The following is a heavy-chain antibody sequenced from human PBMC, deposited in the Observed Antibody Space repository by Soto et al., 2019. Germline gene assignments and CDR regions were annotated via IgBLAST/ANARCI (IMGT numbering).Heavy chain of an antibody. CDR2: ISGSGGST. Sequence: EVQLLESGGGLVQPGGSLRLSCAASGFTFSSYAMSWVRQAPGKGLEWVSSISGSGGSTYYADSVKGRFTISRDNSKNTLYLQMNILRAEDTAVYYCAKVPYSSNWSDFWGQGTLVTVSS. D-gene: IGHD6-13*01. V-gene: IGHV3-23*01. CDR3: AKVPYSSNWSDF. CDR1: GFTFSSYA. J-gene: IGHJ5*01.